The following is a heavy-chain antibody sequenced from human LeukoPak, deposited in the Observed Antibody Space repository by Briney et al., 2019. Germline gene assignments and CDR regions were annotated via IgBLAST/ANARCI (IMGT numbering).Heavy chain of an antibody. V-gene: IGHV3-11*04. CDR1: GFTFSDYY. CDR2: ISGSGNTL. D-gene: IGHD2-21*01. J-gene: IGHJ4*02. Sequence: GGSLRLSCAASGFTFSDYYMSWIRQAPGKGLEWVSYISGSGNTLYYADSVKGRFTISRDNAKNSLYLQMNSLRAEDTAVYYCAGVPMYCGGDCPPKSGGQGTLVTVSS. CDR3: AGVPMYCGGDCPPKS.